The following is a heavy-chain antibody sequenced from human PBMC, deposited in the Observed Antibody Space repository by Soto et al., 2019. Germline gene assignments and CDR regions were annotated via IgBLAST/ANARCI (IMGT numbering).Heavy chain of an antibody. Sequence: HPGGSLRLFCAASGFTFSSYAMSWVRQAPGKGLEWVSAISGSGGSTYYADSVKGRFTISRDNSKNTLYLQMNSLRAEDTAVYYCAKVFRGTVTDWYFDLWGRGTLVTVSS. D-gene: IGHD4-17*01. J-gene: IGHJ2*01. CDR2: ISGSGGST. CDR3: AKVFRGTVTDWYFDL. CDR1: GFTFSSYA. V-gene: IGHV3-23*01.